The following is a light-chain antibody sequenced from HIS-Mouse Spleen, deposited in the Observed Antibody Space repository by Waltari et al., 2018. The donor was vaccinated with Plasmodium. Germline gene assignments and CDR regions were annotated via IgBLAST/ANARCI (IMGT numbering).Light chain of an antibody. CDR2: DVS. CDR3: CSYAGSYTWV. CDR1: SSDVGGYNY. V-gene: IGLV2-11*01. J-gene: IGLJ3*02. Sequence: QSALTQPRSVSGSPGQSVTISCTGTSSDVGGYNYVSWYQQHPANPPKLMIYDVSKRPSGVPDRFSGSKSGNTASLTISGLQAEDEADYYCCSYAGSYTWVFGGGTKLTVL.